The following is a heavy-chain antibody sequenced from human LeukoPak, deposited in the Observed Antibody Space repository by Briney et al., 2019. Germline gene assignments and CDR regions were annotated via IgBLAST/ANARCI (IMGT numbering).Heavy chain of an antibody. J-gene: IGHJ5*02. V-gene: IGHV4-34*01. Sequence: KPSETLSLTCAVYGGSFSGYYWSWIRQPPGKGLEWIGEINHSGSTNYNPSLKSRVTISVDTSKNQFSLKLSSVTAADTAVYYCARVRGYPIPNWFDPWGQGTLVTVSS. CDR3: ARVRGYPIPNWFDP. CDR2: INHSGST. CDR1: GGSFSGYY. D-gene: IGHD5-18*01.